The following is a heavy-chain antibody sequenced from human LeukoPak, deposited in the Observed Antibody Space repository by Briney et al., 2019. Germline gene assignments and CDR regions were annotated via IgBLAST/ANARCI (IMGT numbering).Heavy chain of an antibody. D-gene: IGHD6-13*01. CDR1: GFTFSSYG. CDR3: AKDRQQLSYTFDP. V-gene: IGHV3-30*18. CDR2: ISYDGSNK. Sequence: GRSLRLSCAASGFTFSSYGMHWVRQAPGKGLEWVAVISYDGSNKYYADSVKGRFTISSDNSKNTLYLQMNSLRAEDTAVYYCAKDRQQLSYTFDPWGQGTLVTVSS. J-gene: IGHJ5*02.